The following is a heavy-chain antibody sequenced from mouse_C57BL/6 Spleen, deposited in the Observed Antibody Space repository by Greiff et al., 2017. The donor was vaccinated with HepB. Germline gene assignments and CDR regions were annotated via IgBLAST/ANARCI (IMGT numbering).Heavy chain of an antibody. CDR1: GFTFSSYA. CDR3: ARDFYDGYWFAY. J-gene: IGHJ3*01. D-gene: IGHD2-3*01. V-gene: IGHV5-4*01. Sequence: EVNVVESGGGLVKPGGSLKLSCAASGFTFSSYAMSWVRQTPEKRLEWVATISDGGSYTYYPDNVKGRFTISRDNAKNNLYLQMSHLKSEDTAMYYCARDFYDGYWFAYWGQGTLVTVSA. CDR2: ISDGGSYT.